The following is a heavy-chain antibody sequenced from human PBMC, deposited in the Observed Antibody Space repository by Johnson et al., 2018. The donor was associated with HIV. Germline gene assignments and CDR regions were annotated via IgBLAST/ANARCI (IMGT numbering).Heavy chain of an antibody. CDR1: GFTFSSYA. V-gene: IGHV3-23*04. J-gene: IGHJ3*02. CDR3: AKDRWYDSSGKSANLADDAFDI. D-gene: IGHD3-22*01. Sequence: VQLVESGGGLVQPGGSLRLSCAASGFTFSSYAMSWVRQAPGKGLEWVSAISGSGGSTYYADSVTGRFTISRANSKNTLYLQMNSLRAEDTAVYYCAKDRWYDSSGKSANLADDAFDIWGQGTMVTVSS. CDR2: ISGSGGST.